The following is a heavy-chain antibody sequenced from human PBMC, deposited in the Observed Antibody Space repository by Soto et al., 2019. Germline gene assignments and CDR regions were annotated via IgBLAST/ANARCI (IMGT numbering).Heavy chain of an antibody. D-gene: IGHD2-15*01. Sequence: QVQLVESGGGVVQPGRSLRLSCAASGFTFSSYGMRWVRQAPGKWLEWVAVIWYDGSNKYYAYSVKGRFTISRDNSKNSLYLQMNSLRDEDSAVYYCARFRWPSRDDALDIWGQGTMVTVSS. V-gene: IGHV3-33*01. CDR3: ARFRWPSRDDALDI. CDR2: IWYDGSNK. CDR1: GFTFSSYG. J-gene: IGHJ3*02.